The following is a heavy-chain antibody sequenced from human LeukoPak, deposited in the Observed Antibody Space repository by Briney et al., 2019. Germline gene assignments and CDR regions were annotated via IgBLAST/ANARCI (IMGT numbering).Heavy chain of an antibody. CDR3: AKDRGSSVYVEHLDY. Sequence: GGSLRLSCAASGFTFSDYGMPWVRQAPGKGLEWVAFLQFDGSNKNYGDSVKGRFTISRDNSKHTLYLQMNNLRSEDTAVYYCAKDRGSSVYVEHLDYWGQGTLVSVSS. CDR2: LQFDGSNK. J-gene: IGHJ4*02. CDR1: GFTFSDYG. V-gene: IGHV3-30*02. D-gene: IGHD5/OR15-5a*01.